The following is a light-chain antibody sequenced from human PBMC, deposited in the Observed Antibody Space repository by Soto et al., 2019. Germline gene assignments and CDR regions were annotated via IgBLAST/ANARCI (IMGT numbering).Light chain of an antibody. V-gene: IGKV3-20*01. CDR1: QNVSNKY. J-gene: IGKJ2*01. Sequence: EVVLTQSPGTLSLSPGERATLSFRASQNVSNKYLAWYQQKPGQAPRLLIFGSSDRATGIPDRFSGSGSGTDFTLTISRLEPEDFAVYYCQQYGSSPPYTFGQGTKLEI. CDR2: GSS. CDR3: QQYGSSPPYT.